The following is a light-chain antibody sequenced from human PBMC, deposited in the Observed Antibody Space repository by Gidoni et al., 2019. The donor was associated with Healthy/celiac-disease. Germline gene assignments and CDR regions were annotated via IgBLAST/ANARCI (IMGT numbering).Light chain of an antibody. CDR3: QQSYSTPSIT. Sequence: DIQMTQSPSSLSASVGDRVTITCRASQSISSYLNWYQQKPGKAPKLLIYAASSLQSGFPSRFSGSGSWTDFTLTISSLQPEDFATYYCQQSYSTPSITFGQGTRLEIK. V-gene: IGKV1-39*01. J-gene: IGKJ5*01. CDR2: AAS. CDR1: QSISSY.